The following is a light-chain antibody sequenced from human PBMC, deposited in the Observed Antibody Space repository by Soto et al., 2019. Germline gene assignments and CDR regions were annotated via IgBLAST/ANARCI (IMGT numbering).Light chain of an antibody. Sequence: QPVLTQSSSASASLGSSVKLTCTLSSGHSSYIIAWHHQQPGKAPRYLMKLEGSGSYNKGSGVPDRFSGSSSGADRYLTISNLQVDDEANYYCETWDSNTRVFGGGTKLTVL. CDR1: SGHSSYI. CDR2: LEGSGSY. J-gene: IGLJ2*01. V-gene: IGLV4-60*02. CDR3: ETWDSNTRV.